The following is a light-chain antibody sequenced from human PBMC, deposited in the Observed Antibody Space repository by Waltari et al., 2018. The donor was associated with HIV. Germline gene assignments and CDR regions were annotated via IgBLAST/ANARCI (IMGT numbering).Light chain of an antibody. Sequence: QSLLTQPPSASGPPGQRVTISCSGGTANIGTNTVNWYKQLPGTAPTLLIFSDNLRHSGVSARVSGCKSGTSASLAISGLRSDDEAKFICASWDASLDGWVFGGGTQLTVL. V-gene: IGLV1-44*01. J-gene: IGLJ3*02. CDR2: SDN. CDR1: TANIGTNT. CDR3: ASWDASLDGWV.